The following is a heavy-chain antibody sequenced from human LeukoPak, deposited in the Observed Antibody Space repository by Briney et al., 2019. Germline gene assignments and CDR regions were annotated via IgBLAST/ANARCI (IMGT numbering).Heavy chain of an antibody. D-gene: IGHD3-3*01. CDR1: GFTFSSYA. Sequence: GGSLRLSCAASGFTFSSYAMHWVRQAPGKGLECVSAISSNGGSTYYANSVKGRFTISRDNSKNTLYLQMGSLRAEDTAVYYCARDQGFSYYYYYMDVWGKGTTVTVSS. CDR2: ISSNGGST. V-gene: IGHV3-64*01. CDR3: ARDQGFSYYYYYMDV. J-gene: IGHJ6*03.